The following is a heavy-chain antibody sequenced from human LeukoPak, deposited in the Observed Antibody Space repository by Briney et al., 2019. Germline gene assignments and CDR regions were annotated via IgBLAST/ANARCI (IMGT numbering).Heavy chain of an antibody. Sequence: PGGSLRLSCAASGFTFSSYWMSWVRQAPGKGLEWVANIKQDGSEKYYVDSVKGRFTISRDNAKNSLYLQMNSLRAEDTAVYYCARDRYCSSTSCYYYGMDVWGQGTTVTVSS. J-gene: IGHJ6*02. CDR1: GFTFSSYW. V-gene: IGHV3-7*01. CDR3: ARDRYCSSTSCYYYGMDV. CDR2: IKQDGSEK. D-gene: IGHD2-2*01.